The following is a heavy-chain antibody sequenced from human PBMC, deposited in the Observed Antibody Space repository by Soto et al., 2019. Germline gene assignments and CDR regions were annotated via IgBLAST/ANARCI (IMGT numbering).Heavy chain of an antibody. J-gene: IGHJ5*02. CDR2: VSGSGGST. D-gene: IGHD5-18*01. Sequence: EVQLLESGGGLVQPGGSLRLACAASGLTFSRYDMSWVRQAPGKGLEWVSAVSGSGGSTYYADSVKGRFTISRDNSKNTLYLQMNSLRAEDTALYYCAKDGGAWGNTPMVNWFDPWGQGTLVTVSS. V-gene: IGHV3-23*01. CDR3: AKDGGAWGNTPMVNWFDP. CDR1: GLTFSRYD.